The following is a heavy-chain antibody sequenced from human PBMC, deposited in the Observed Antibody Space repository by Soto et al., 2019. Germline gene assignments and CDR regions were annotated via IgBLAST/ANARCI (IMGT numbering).Heavy chain of an antibody. CDR3: ARRNSSGWRTFDY. J-gene: IGHJ4*02. Sequence: SETLSLTCTVSGGSISSSSYYWGWIRQPPGKGLEWIGSIYYSGSTYYNPSLKSRVTISVDTSRNQFSLKLSSVTAADTAVYYCARRNSSGWRTFDYWGQGTLVTVSS. CDR2: IYYSGST. CDR1: GGSISSSSYY. D-gene: IGHD6-19*01. V-gene: IGHV4-39*01.